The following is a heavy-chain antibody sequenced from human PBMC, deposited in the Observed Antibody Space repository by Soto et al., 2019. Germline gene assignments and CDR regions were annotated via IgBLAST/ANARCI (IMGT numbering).Heavy chain of an antibody. V-gene: IGHV3-30*18. J-gene: IGHJ6*02. CDR2: ISYDGGNK. Sequence: GGSLRLSCAASGFTFSTYGMHWVRQAPGKGLEWVAVISYDGGNKNYADSVKGRFTISRDNSKNTLYLQMNSLRAEDTAVYYCAKDYVLEWLRYYYGMDVWGQGTTVTVSS. D-gene: IGHD3-3*01. CDR3: AKDYVLEWLRYYYGMDV. CDR1: GFTFSTYG.